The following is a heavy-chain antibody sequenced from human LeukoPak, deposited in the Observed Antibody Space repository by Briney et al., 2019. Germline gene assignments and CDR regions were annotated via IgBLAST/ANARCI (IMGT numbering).Heavy chain of an antibody. CDR3: VREITMIVVVISSSAFDI. CDR2: INPNSGGT. Sequence: ASVKVSCKASGYTFTGYYMHWVRQAPGQGLEWMGWINPNSGGTNYAQKFQGRVTMTRDTSISTAYMELSRLRSDDTAVYYCVREITMIVVVISSSAFDIWGQGTMVTVSS. CDR1: GYTFTGYY. V-gene: IGHV1-2*02. D-gene: IGHD3-22*01. J-gene: IGHJ3*02.